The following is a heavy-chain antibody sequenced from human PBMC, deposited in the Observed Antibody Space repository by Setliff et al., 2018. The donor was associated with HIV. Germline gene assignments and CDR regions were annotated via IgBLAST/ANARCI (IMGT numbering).Heavy chain of an antibody. CDR3: ARSIVPVASGYYCFDF. Sequence: SETLSLTCTVSGGSINSTSYYGGLIRQPPGNGLEWIESIYHTGSTYYKPSLKSRVTISGDTSKNQFSLWLSSVAAGDTAGYYCARSIVPVASGYYCFDFWGQGTLVTVSS. CDR2: IYHTGST. V-gene: IGHV4-39*01. J-gene: IGHJ4*02. D-gene: IGHD3-3*01. CDR1: GGSINSTSYY.